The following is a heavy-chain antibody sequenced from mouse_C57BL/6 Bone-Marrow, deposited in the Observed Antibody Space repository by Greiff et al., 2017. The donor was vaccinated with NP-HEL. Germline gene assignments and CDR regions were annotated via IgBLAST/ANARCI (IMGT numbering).Heavy chain of an antibody. CDR2: IHPNSGST. CDR1: GYTFTSYW. V-gene: IGHV1-64*01. Sequence: QVQLQQPGAELVKPRASVKLSCKASGYTFTSYWMHWVKQRPGQGLEWIGMIHPNSGSTNYNEKFKSKATLTVDKSSSTAYMQLSSLTSEDSAVYYCARWSYGYYAMDYWGQGTSVTVSS. J-gene: IGHJ4*01. D-gene: IGHD1-1*01. CDR3: ARWSYGYYAMDY.